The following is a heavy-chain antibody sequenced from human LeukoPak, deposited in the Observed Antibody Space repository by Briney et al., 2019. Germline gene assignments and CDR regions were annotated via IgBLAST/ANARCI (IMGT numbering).Heavy chain of an antibody. CDR1: GGTFSSYA. CDR3: ARVPSYEPEDY. D-gene: IGHD3-16*01. J-gene: IGHJ4*02. CDR2: IIPIFGTA. Sequence: SVTVSRKASGGTFSSYAISWVRQPPGQGLEWMGGIIPIFGTANYAQKFQGRVTITADEPTSTAYMELSSLRSDDTAVYYCARVPSYEPEDYWGQGTLVTVSS. V-gene: IGHV1-69*13.